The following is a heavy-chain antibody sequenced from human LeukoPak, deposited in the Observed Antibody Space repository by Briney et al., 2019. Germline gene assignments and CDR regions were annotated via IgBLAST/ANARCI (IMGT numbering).Heavy chain of an antibody. D-gene: IGHD6-13*01. Sequence: ASVKVPCKASGYTFTGYYMHWVRQAPGQGLEWMGWINPNSGGTNYAQKFQGRVTMTRDTSISTAYMELSRLRSDDTAVYYCAREYSSSWYGVFDYWGQGTLVTVSS. CDR3: AREYSSSWYGVFDY. J-gene: IGHJ4*02. CDR1: GYTFTGYY. V-gene: IGHV1-2*02. CDR2: INPNSGGT.